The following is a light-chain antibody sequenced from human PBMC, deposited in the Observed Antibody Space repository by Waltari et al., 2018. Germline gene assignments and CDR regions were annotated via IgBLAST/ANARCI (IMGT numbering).Light chain of an antibody. V-gene: IGKV3-20*01. CDR3: QHYVRLPVT. Sequence: EIVLMQSPGTLSLAPGKRATLSCRASQSVGRSLAWYQQKPGRAPRLLIYATSNRATGIPARFSASGSGTNFSLTISRLEPEDFALYYCQHYVRLPVTFGQGTKVEVK. CDR1: QSVGRS. J-gene: IGKJ1*01. CDR2: ATS.